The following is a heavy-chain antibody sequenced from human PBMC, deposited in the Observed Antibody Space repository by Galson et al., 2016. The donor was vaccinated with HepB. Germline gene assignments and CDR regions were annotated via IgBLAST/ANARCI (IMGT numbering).Heavy chain of an antibody. D-gene: IGHD6-6*01. Sequence: SVKVSCKASGCTFTSDAMHWVRQAPGQRLEWMGWINVVNGDTKYSQKFQGRVTITRDTSATTAHMELSRLRSEDTAVYYCARGVGLHSTSAAFDYWGQGTLVTVSS. CDR2: INVVNGDT. J-gene: IGHJ4*02. V-gene: IGHV1-3*01. CDR1: GCTFTSDA. CDR3: ARGVGLHSTSAAFDY.